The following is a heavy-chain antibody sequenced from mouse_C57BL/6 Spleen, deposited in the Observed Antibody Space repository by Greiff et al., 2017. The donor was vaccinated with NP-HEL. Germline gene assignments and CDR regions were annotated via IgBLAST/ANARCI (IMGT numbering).Heavy chain of an antibody. V-gene: IGHV14-1*01. CDR3: TTLTAQVTPTWCAY. CDR1: GFNIKDYY. J-gene: IGHJ3*01. D-gene: IGHD3-2*02. Sequence: VQLQQSGAELVRPGASVKLSCTASGFNIKDYYMHWVKQRPEQGLEWIGRIDPEDGDTEYAPKFQGKATMTADTSSNTAYLQLSSLTSEDTAVYYCTTLTAQVTPTWCAYWGQGTLVTVSA. CDR2: IDPEDGDT.